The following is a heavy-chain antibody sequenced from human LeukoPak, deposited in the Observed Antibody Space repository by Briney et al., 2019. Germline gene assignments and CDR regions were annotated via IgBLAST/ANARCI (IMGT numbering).Heavy chain of an antibody. J-gene: IGHJ5*02. Sequence: PSETLSLTCTVSGRSISSSSYYWGWIRQPPGKGLERIGSIYYSGSTYYNPSLKSRVTISVDTSKNQFSLRLSSVAAADTAVYYCARLSSRGHYYDFWSGYLNWFDPWGQGTLVTVSS. CDR1: GRSISSSSYY. CDR3: ARLSSRGHYYDFWSGYLNWFDP. D-gene: IGHD3-3*01. CDR2: IYYSGST. V-gene: IGHV4-39*01.